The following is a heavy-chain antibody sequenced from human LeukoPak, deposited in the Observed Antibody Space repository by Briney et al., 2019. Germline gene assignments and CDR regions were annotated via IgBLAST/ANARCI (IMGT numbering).Heavy chain of an antibody. CDR3: ARARTRYCTNGVCYNPLGY. V-gene: IGHV1-2*06. CDR2: INPNSGGT. J-gene: IGHJ4*02. D-gene: IGHD2-8*01. CDR1: GYTFTGYY. Sequence: GASVKVSCKASGYTFTGYYMHWVRQAPGQGLEWMGRINPNSGGTNYAQKFQGRVTMTRDTSISTAYMELSRLRSDDTAVYYCARARTRYCTNGVCYNPLGYWGQGTLVTVPS.